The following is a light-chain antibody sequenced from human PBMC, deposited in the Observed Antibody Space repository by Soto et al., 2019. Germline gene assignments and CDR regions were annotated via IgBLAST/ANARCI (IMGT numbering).Light chain of an antibody. CDR1: SSNIGAPYD. Sequence: QSVLTQPPSVSGAPGQRVTISCTGTSSNIGAPYDVHWYQQLPGTAPKFLIYGNNNRPSGVPDRFSGSKSGASASLAITGLQAEDEADYYCQSYDSTLSGSRVFGGGTKLTVL. V-gene: IGLV1-40*01. CDR2: GNN. J-gene: IGLJ2*01. CDR3: QSYDSTLSGSRV.